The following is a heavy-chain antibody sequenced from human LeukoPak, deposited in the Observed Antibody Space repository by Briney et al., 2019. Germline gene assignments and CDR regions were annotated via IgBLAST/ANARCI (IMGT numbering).Heavy chain of an antibody. CDR2: IYYSGST. Sequence: SETLSLTCAVYGGSFSGYYWSWIRQPPGKGLEWIGYIYYSGSTNYNPFLKSRVTISVDTSKNQFSLKLSSVTAADTAVYYCARDRRTGTTAYFDYWGQGTLVTVSS. CDR3: ARDRRTGTTAYFDY. J-gene: IGHJ4*02. V-gene: IGHV4-59*01. CDR1: GGSFSGYY. D-gene: IGHD1-1*01.